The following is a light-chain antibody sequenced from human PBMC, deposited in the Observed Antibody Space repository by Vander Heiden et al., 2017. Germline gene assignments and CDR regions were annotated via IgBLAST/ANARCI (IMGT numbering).Light chain of an antibody. V-gene: IGKV4-1*01. Sequence: DIVMTQSPDSLAVSLGERATINCKSSQYVLYNSNNNNYLAWYQQKPGQPPTLRIYWASTRESGVPDRFSGSGSGKDFALTISSLQAEDVAVYYCQQFYSLPWTFGQGTKVEI. J-gene: IGKJ1*01. CDR1: QYVLYNSNNNNY. CDR3: QQFYSLPWT. CDR2: WAS.